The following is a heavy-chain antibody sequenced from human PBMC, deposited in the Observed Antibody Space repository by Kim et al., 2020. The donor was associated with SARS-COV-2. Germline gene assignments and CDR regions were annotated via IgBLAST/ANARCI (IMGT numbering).Heavy chain of an antibody. CDR2: ISSDGKTT. Sequence: GGSLRLSCAASGFTFSSSWMHWVRQAPGKGLVWVSCISSDGKTTTYADSVKGRFTISRDNAKNTLYFQLNSLRAEDTAVYYCASSLGGTRNEDYWG. J-gene: IGHJ4*01. CDR1: GFTFSSSW. V-gene: IGHV3-74*01. D-gene: IGHD1-1*01. CDR3: ASSLGGTRNEDY.